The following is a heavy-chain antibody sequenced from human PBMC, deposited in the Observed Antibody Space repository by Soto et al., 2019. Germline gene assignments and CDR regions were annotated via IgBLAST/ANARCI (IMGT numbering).Heavy chain of an antibody. V-gene: IGHV4-30-4*01. J-gene: IGHJ4*02. CDR1: GGSISSGDYY. D-gene: IGHD2-21*02. CDR3: GRDRAPCGGDCGGSFDY. CDR2: IYYSGST. Sequence: QVQLQESGPGLVKPSQTLSLTCTVSGGSISSGDYYWSWIRQPPGKALEWIGYIYYSGSTYYNPSLKSRVTISVDTSKNQFSLKLSSVTAAATAVYYCGRDRAPCGGDCGGSFDYWGQGTLVTVSS.